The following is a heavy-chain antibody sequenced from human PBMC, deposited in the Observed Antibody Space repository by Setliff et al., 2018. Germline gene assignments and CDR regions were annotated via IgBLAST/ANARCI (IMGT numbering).Heavy chain of an antibody. D-gene: IGHD2-2*01. J-gene: IGHJ3*01. CDR3: TRHEDRNKCTSSSCYRENDAFDV. V-gene: IGHV5-51*01. CDR2: IYPGDSDT. Sequence: GESLKISCKASGYIFTNYWIGWVRQMPGKGLEWMGVIYPGDSDTRYSPSFQGQVTISADKSINTAYLQWSSLKASGTAIYYCTRHEDRNKCTSSSCYRENDAFDVWGQGAMVTVS. CDR1: GYIFTNYW.